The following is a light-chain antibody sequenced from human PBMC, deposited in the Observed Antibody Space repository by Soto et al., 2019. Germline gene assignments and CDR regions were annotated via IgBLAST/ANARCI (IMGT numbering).Light chain of an antibody. CDR3: SSYAGSSNV. CDR2: EVS. Sequence: QSALTQPASVSGPPGQSITISCTGISSDVGGYNYVSWYQQHPGKAPKLMIYEVSNRPSGVSNSFSGSKSGNTASLTISGLQAEDEAEYYCSSYAGSSNVFGTGTKVTVL. J-gene: IGLJ1*01. CDR1: SSDVGGYNY. V-gene: IGLV2-14*01.